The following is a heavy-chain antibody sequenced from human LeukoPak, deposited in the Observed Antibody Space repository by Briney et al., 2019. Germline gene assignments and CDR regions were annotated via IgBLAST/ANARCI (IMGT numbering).Heavy chain of an antibody. J-gene: IGHJ5*02. Sequence: ASVKVSCKASGYTFTEYGVNWVRQAPGQGLEWMGWISGYDGDTNYAQKVQGRVTLTTDTSTNTAYMELRSLRPDDTAMYYCARGRMTPQYTWFDPWGQGALVTVSS. CDR1: GYTFTEYG. V-gene: IGHV1-18*01. CDR3: ARGRMTPQYTWFDP. D-gene: IGHD1-14*01. CDR2: ISGYDGDT.